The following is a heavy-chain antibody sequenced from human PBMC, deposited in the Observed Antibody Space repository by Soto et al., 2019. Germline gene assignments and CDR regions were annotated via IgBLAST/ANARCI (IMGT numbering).Heavy chain of an antibody. CDR2: ISFDGTKK. D-gene: IGHD3-3*01. Sequence: QVQLVESGGGVVQPGRSLTLSCATSGFEFSVYGMHWVRQAPGKGLEWVAVISFDGTKKYFVDSVKGRFTISRDNSKNTLYLQMNGLREEDTAFYYCAKEMDFYPYYFEDWGQGALVTVSS. CDR1: GFEFSVYG. V-gene: IGHV3-30*06. CDR3: AKEMDFYPYYFED. J-gene: IGHJ1*01.